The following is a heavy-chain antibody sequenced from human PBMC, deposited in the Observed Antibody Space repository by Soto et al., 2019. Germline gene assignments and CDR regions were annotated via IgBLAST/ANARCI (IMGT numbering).Heavy chain of an antibody. CDR1: GFSFSVYA. CDR2: ISYDGRNK. CDR3: ARDKGGQLVGPIYYYYGMDV. J-gene: IGHJ6*02. Sequence: PGGSLRLSCAASGFSFSVYALHWVRQAPGKGLEWVALISYDGRNKYYADSVQGRFTISRDNSKNTLYLQMNSLRSEDTAVYYCARDKGGQLVGPIYYYYGMDVWGQGTTVTVSS. V-gene: IGHV3-30*04. D-gene: IGHD6-6*01.